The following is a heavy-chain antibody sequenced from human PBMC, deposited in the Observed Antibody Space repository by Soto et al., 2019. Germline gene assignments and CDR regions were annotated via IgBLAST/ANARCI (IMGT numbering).Heavy chain of an antibody. Sequence: GGSLTLSCAASGFTFSNAWISWVHQAPVKVLESVGRIKSKTDGGTTDYAAPVKGRFTISRDDSRNALYLQMNSLKTEDTAVYYCNGMDVWGQGTTVTVCS. CDR2: IKSKTDGGTT. V-gene: IGHV3-15*01. CDR3: NGMDV. CDR1: GFTFSNAW. J-gene: IGHJ6*02.